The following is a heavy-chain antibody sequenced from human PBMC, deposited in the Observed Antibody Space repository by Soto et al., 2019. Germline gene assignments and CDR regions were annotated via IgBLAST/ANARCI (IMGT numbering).Heavy chain of an antibody. V-gene: IGHV1-18*01. D-gene: IGHD2-15*01. Sequence: ASVKVSCKASGYTFASYGISWVRHAPGQGLEWMGWISAYNGNTNYAQKLQGRVTMTTDTSTSTAYMELRSLRSDDTAVYYCAADCSGGSCYSGGSFIWGQGTMVTVSS. CDR2: ISAYNGNT. CDR1: GYTFASYG. CDR3: AADCSGGSCYSGGSFI. J-gene: IGHJ3*02.